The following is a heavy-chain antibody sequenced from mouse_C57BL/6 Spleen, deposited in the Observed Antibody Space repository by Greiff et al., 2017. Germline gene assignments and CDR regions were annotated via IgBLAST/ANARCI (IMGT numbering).Heavy chain of an antibody. CDR2: INPNNGGT. J-gene: IGHJ1*03. V-gene: IGHV1-18*01. Sequence: VQLKQSGPELVKPGASVKIPCKASGYTFTDYNMDWVKQSHGKSLEWIGDINPNNGGTIYNQKFKGKATLTVDKSSSTAYMELRSLTSENTAVYYCASRITTVVAWYFDVWGTGTTVTVAS. D-gene: IGHD1-1*01. CDR1: GYTFTDYN. CDR3: ASRITTVVAWYFDV.